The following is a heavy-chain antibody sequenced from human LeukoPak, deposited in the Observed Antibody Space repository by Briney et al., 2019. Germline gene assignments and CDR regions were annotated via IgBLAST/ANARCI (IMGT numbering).Heavy chain of an antibody. CDR1: GIIFSSHA. V-gene: IGHV3-23*01. CDR2: ISGSGGTT. D-gene: IGHD1-1*01. J-gene: IGHJ4*02. CDR3: AKEDTTGMTPLLDY. Sequence: PGGSLRLSCAASGIIFSSHAISWVRQAPGKGLEWVSAISGSGGTTYYADSVKGRFTIFRDNSKNTLSLQMNSLRAEDTAVYYCAKEDTTGMTPLLDYWGQGTLVTVSS.